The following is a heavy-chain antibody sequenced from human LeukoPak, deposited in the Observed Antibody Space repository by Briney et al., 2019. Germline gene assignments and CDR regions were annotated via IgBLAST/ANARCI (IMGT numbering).Heavy chain of an antibody. CDR2: GST. V-gene: IGHV4-4*09. J-gene: IGHJ4*02. Sequence: GSTSYNPSLKGRVTISVDTSKNQFSLRLSSVTAADTAVYYCARAGSGYSFDYWGQGTLVTVSS. D-gene: IGHD3-10*01. CDR3: ARAGSGYSFDY.